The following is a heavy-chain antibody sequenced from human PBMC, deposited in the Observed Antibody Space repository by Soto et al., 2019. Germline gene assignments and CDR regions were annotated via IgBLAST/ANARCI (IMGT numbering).Heavy chain of an antibody. V-gene: IGHV3-30-3*01. Sequence: QVPVVESGGGVVQPGKSPRLSCAASAFTLSKFVMHWVRQAPGRGLEWVAVTSNDGSNTFYADSVKGRFTISRDNSKNTVYLQMNSLRTEDTAVYYCARGNLDVWGQGTTVTVSS. CDR2: TSNDGSNT. D-gene: IGHD1-7*01. J-gene: IGHJ6*02. CDR3: ARGNLDV. CDR1: AFTLSKFV.